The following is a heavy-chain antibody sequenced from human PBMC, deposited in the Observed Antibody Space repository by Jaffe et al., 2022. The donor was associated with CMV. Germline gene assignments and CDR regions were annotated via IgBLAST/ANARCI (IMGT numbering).Heavy chain of an antibody. Sequence: QVQLQESGPGLVKPSETLSLTCTVSGGSISSYYWSWIRQPPGKGLEWIGYIYYSGSTNYNPSLKSRVTISVDTSKNQFSLKLSSVTAADTAVYYCARLFANDYYYYMDVWGKGTTVTVSS. J-gene: IGHJ6*03. D-gene: IGHD3-10*02. CDR1: GGSISSYY. CDR3: ARLFANDYYYYMDV. V-gene: IGHV4-59*08. CDR2: IYYSGST.